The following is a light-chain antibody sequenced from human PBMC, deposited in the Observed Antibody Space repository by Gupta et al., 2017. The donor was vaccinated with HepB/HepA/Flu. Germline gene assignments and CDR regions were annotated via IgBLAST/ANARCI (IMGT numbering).Light chain of an antibody. J-gene: IGLJ2*01. CDR3: SAWDASLNGVL. V-gene: IGLV1-44*01. Sequence: QSVLLHPPPASGHPGPRVTISCSGSSSNIGSKTVSWYQQLPGTAPKLVIYSNNQRPSGVPDRFSGSKSGTSASLTITGLQAEDEADYYCSAWDASLNGVLFGGGTKLTVL. CDR1: SSNIGSKT. CDR2: SNN.